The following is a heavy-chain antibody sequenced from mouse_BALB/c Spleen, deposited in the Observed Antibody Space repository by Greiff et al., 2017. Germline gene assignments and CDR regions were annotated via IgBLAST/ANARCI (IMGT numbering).Heavy chain of an antibody. J-gene: IGHJ2*01. D-gene: IGHD1-1*01. CDR1: GYTFSSYW. V-gene: IGHV1-9*01. CDR2: ILPGSGST. CDR3: ARQAVVARKDYFDY. Sequence: QVQLKESGAELMKPGASVKISCKATGYTFSSYWIEWVKQRPGHGLEWIGEILPGSGSTNYNEKFKGKATFTADTSSNTAYMQLSSLTSEDSAVYYCARQAVVARKDYFDYWGQGTTLTVSS.